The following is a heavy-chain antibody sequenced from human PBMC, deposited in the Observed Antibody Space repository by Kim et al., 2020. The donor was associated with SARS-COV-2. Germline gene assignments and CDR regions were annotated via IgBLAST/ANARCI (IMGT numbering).Heavy chain of an antibody. Sequence: SETLSLTCTVSGGGISSYYWSWIRQPPGKGLEWIGYIYYSGSTEYNPSLKSRVTISVDTSKNQFSLKLSSVTAADTAVYYCASGGRGVFEYWGQGTLVTVSS. CDR2: IYYSGST. V-gene: IGHV4-59*13. D-gene: IGHD2-15*01. CDR3: ASGGRGVFEY. J-gene: IGHJ4*02. CDR1: GGGISSYY.